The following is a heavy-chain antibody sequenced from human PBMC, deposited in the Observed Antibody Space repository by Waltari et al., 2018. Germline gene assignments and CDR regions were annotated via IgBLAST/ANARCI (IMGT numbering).Heavy chain of an antibody. J-gene: IGHJ4*02. V-gene: IGHV1-2*06. CDR1: GYTFPGYA. D-gene: IGHD3-22*01. CDR2: INPKNGDT. Sequence: LVQSGAEVKKPAASVNVSCNASGYTFPGYAILWVRQAPGQGLEWMGRINPKNGDTHYAQNFQGRVALTTDTSTNTAFMELQRLRSDDTAVYYCLRDSSGSHFDYWGQGTLVTVSS. CDR3: LRDSSGSHFDY.